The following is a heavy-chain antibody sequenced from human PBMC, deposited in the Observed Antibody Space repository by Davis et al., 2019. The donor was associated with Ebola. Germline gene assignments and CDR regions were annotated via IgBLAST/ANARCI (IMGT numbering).Heavy chain of an antibody. CDR3: ARLRAMYYDVLTGYYRSPYYFDF. CDR1: GDSISSDNYY. CDR2: IYYSGHT. V-gene: IGHV4-39*01. J-gene: IGHJ4*02. Sequence: SETLSLTCTVSGDSISSDNYYWGWIRQPPGKGLEWIGSIYYSGHTYYILSLKSRVTISVDTSKNQFSLELRSVTAADTAVYYCARLRAMYYDVLTGYYRSPYYFDFWGQGTLVSVSS. D-gene: IGHD3-9*01.